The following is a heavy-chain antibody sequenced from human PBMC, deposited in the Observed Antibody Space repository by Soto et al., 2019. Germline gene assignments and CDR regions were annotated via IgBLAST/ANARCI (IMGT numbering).Heavy chain of an antibody. J-gene: IGHJ4*02. D-gene: IGHD4-4*01. CDR2: ISGSGGST. CDR1: GFTFDSYA. V-gene: IGHV3-23*01. CDR3: AKDLDYSNYETNSFDY. Sequence: GGSLRLSCAASGFTFDSYAMSWVRQAPGKGLEWVSTISGSGGSTYYADSVKGRFTISRDNSKNTLYLQMNSLRAEDTAVYYCAKDLDYSNYETNSFDYWGQGTLVTVSS.